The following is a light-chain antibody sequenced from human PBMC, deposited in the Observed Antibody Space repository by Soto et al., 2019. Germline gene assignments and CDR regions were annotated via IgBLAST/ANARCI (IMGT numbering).Light chain of an antibody. CDR1: QSISIW. J-gene: IGKJ2*03. V-gene: IGKV1-5*03. CDR2: KAS. Sequence: DIQMTQSPSTLSASVGDSVTITCRARQSISIWLAWYQQKPGKAPKPLIYKASSLESEVPSRFSGSGSGTEFTLTISSLQPDDFATYYCQQYDSYVSFGQGTKLEIK. CDR3: QQYDSYVS.